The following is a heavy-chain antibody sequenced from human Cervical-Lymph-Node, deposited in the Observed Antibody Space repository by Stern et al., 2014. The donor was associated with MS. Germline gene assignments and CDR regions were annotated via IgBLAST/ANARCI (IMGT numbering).Heavy chain of an antibody. D-gene: IGHD2-15*01. Sequence: SPSFQGQVTISADKSINTAYLQWSSLKASDTAMYYCAKHSGPTYFDYWGQGTLVTVSS. V-gene: IGHV5-51*01. J-gene: IGHJ4*02. CDR3: AKHSGPTYFDY.